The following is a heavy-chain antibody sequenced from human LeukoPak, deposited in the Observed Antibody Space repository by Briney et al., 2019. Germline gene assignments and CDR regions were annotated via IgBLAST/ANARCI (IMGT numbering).Heavy chain of an antibody. Sequence: GGSLRLSCAASGFTVSSNYMSWVRQAPGKGLEWVSIIYSDGTTYYADSVKGRFTISRDNSKNTLYLQMTSLRAEDTAVYYCARGSGYHAFEIWGQGTRVTVSS. CDR2: IYSDGTT. CDR1: GFTVSSNY. CDR3: ARGSGYHAFEI. J-gene: IGHJ3*02. D-gene: IGHD3-22*01. V-gene: IGHV3-66*01.